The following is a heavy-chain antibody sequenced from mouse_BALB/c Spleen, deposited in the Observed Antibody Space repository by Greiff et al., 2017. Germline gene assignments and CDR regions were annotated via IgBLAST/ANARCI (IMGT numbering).Heavy chain of an antibody. CDR3: ARYIGDFDY. J-gene: IGHJ2*01. D-gene: IGHD3-1*01. Sequence: EVQVVESGGGLVKPGGSLKLSCAASGFTFSSYTMSWVRQTPEKRLEWVATISSGGGNTYYPDSVKGRFTISRDNAKNNLYLQMSSLRSEDTALYYCARYIGDFDYWGQGTTLTVSS. CDR1: GFTFSSYT. V-gene: IGHV5-9*03. CDR2: ISSGGGNT.